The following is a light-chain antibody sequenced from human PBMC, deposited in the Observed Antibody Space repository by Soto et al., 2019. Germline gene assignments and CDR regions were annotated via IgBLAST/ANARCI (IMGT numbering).Light chain of an antibody. Sequence: EIVLTQSPATLSLSPGERATLSCRASQSVGRDFVAWYQQKPGQAPRFLIYGASSRATGIPDRFSGSGSGTVFTLTISRLEPEDFAVYYCHQYASSPRTFGQGTKVEI. J-gene: IGKJ1*01. CDR1: QSVGRDF. CDR2: GAS. V-gene: IGKV3-20*01. CDR3: HQYASSPRT.